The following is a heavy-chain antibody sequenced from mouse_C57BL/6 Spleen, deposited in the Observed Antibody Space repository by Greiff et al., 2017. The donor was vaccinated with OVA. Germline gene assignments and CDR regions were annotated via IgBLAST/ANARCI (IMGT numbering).Heavy chain of an antibody. D-gene: IGHD1-1*01. CDR1: GFTFSSYT. J-gene: IGHJ2*01. CDR2: ISGGGGNT. Sequence: EVQVVESGGGLVKPGGSLKLSCAASGFTFSSYTMSWVRQTPEKRLEWVATISGGGGNTYYPDSVKGRFTISRDNAKNTLYLQMSSLRSEDTALYYCARQGYYGYYFDYWGQGTTLTVSS. CDR3: ARQGYYGYYFDY. V-gene: IGHV5-9*01.